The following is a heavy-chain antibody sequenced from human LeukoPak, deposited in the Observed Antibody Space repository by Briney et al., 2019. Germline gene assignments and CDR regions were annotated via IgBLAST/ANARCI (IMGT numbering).Heavy chain of an antibody. V-gene: IGHV1-69*05. J-gene: IGHJ5*02. CDR2: IIPIFGTA. Sequence: ASVRVSCKASGGTFSSYAISWVRQAPGQGLEWMGGIIPIFGTANYAQKFQGRVTITTDESTSTAYMELSSLRSEDTAVYYCARHVGNIVVVPAAGSSWFDPWGQGTLVTVSS. CDR3: ARHVGNIVVVPAAGSSWFDP. CDR1: GGTFSSYA. D-gene: IGHD2-2*01.